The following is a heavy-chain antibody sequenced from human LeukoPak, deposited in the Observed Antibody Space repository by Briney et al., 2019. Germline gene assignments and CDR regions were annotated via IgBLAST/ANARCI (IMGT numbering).Heavy chain of an antibody. Sequence: PGESLQICCKGSGYSFTSYWIGWVRQKPGKGLEWMGIIYPGDSETRYSPSFQGQVTISADKSISTAYLQWSRLKASDTAMYYCARKSRADYWGHRTPVTVSS. CDR2: IYPGDSET. CDR3: ARKSRADY. J-gene: IGHJ4*01. CDR1: GYSFTSYW. V-gene: IGHV5-51*01.